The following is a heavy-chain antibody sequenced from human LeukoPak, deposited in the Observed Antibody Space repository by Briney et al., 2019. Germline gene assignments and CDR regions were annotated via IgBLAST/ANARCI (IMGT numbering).Heavy chain of an antibody. V-gene: IGHV4-38-2*02. CDR3: ARVDYDFWSGYYYFDY. CDR2: IYHSGST. J-gene: IGHJ4*02. Sequence: PSETLSLTCTVSGYSISSGYYWGWIRQPPGKGLEWIGSIYHSGSTYYNPSLKSRVTISVDTSKNQFSLKLSSVTAADTAVYYCARVDYDFWSGYYYFDYWGQGTLVTVSS. CDR1: GYSISSGYY. D-gene: IGHD3-3*01.